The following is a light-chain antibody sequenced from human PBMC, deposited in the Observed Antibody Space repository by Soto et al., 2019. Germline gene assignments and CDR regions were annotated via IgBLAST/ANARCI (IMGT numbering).Light chain of an antibody. CDR3: CSLTTRDSHV. CDR2: EVT. CDR1: SSDVGYYNY. J-gene: IGLJ1*01. Sequence: SALTQPPSASGSPGQSVTISCTGTSSDVGYYNYVSWYQQHPGKAPKLMIYEVTKRPSGVPNRFSGSKSGNTASLTVSGLQAEDEADYYCCSLTTRDSHVFGTGTKVTV. V-gene: IGLV2-8*01.